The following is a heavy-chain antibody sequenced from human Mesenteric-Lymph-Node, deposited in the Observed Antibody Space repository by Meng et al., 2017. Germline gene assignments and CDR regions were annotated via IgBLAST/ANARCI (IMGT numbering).Heavy chain of an antibody. V-gene: IGHV3-30*18. CDR2: VSYHGYNQ. Sequence: GESLKISCAASGFTFNDYSLHWVRQAPGKGLEWVAVVSYHGYNQYYADSVKGRFTISRDNSNNTLFLQMNSLRPEDTAVYYCAKSWASGPYLGGHYWGRGTLVTVSS. CDR1: GFTFNDYS. CDR3: AKSWASGPYLGGHY. J-gene: IGHJ4*02. D-gene: IGHD1-26*01.